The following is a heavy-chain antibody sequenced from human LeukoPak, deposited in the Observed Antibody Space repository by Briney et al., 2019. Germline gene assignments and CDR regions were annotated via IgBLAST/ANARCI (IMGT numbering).Heavy chain of an antibody. CDR1: GGSISSGSYY. Sequence: SETLSLTCTVSGGSISSGSYYWSWIRQPAGQGLEWIGYIYYSGSTNYNPSLKSRVTISVETSKNQFSLKLSSVTAADTAVYYCARTHMAGHYMDVWGKGTTVTVSS. D-gene: IGHD2-21*01. CDR3: ARTHMAGHYMDV. J-gene: IGHJ6*03. CDR2: IYYSGST. V-gene: IGHV4-61*10.